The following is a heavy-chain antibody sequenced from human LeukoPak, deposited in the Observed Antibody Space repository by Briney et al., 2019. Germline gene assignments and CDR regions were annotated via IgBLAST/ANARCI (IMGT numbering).Heavy chain of an antibody. Sequence: SVKVSCKASGGTFSSYAISWVRQAPGQGLEWMGGITPIFGTANYAQKFQDRVTITADESTSTAYMELSSLRSEDTAIYYCASRLYCSNTRCRNFPFAYWGQGTLVTVSS. CDR3: ASRLYCSNTRCRNFPFAY. CDR1: GGTFSSYA. CDR2: ITPIFGTA. V-gene: IGHV1-69*13. J-gene: IGHJ4*02. D-gene: IGHD2-2*01.